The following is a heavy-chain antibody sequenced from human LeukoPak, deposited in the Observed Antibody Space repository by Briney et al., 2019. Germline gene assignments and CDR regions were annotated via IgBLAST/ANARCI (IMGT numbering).Heavy chain of an antibody. CDR1: GGTFSSYA. J-gene: IGHJ4*02. CDR2: IIPIFGTA. CDR3: ARVPSTVPYFDY. V-gene: IGHV1-69*13. Sequence: ASVKVSCKATGGTFSSYAISWVRQAPGQGLEWMGGIIPIFGTANYAQKFQGRVTITADESTSTAYMELSSLRSEDTAVYYCARVPSTVPYFDYWGQGTLVTVSS. D-gene: IGHD4-17*01.